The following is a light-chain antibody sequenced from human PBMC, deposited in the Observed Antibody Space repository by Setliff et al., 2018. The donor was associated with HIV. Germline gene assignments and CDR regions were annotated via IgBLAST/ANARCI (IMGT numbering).Light chain of an antibody. Sequence: QSVLTQPPSTSGTPGHRVIISCSGSNSNIGSNTVNWYQQLPGTAPKLLIYSNNQRPSGVPDRFSSSKSGTSASLAISGLQSEDEADYYCAAWDDGLNAFYVFGTGTKVTVL. CDR3: AAWDDGLNAFYV. CDR1: NSNIGSNT. J-gene: IGLJ1*01. CDR2: SNN. V-gene: IGLV1-44*01.